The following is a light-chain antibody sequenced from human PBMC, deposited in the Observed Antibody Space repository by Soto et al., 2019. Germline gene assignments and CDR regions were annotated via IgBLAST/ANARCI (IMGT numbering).Light chain of an antibody. J-gene: IGKJ1*01. V-gene: IGKV4-1*01. CDR1: QSVIYSANNKNC. CDR3: QQYLAIPRT. CDR2: WAV. Sequence: DIVMTPSPDSLAVCLGERATINCKSSQSVIYSANNKNCLACYQQKPGQPPNVLIYWAVNRESGVRDRLSGSGSGTDFTLTSSSLQAEDVAVYYCQQYLAIPRTFGQGAKVDIK.